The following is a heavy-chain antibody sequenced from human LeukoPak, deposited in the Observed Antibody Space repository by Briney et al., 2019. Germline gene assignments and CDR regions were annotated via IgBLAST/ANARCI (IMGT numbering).Heavy chain of an antibody. D-gene: IGHD3-22*01. V-gene: IGHV4-59*01. Sequence: SETLSLTCTVFGDSISSSYWSWIRQPPGKGLEWIGYMHHSGSINYNPSLKSRVTILIDTSKTHFSLNLRSVTAADTAVYYCARATYSSGYYEDYWGRGTLVTVSS. J-gene: IGHJ4*02. CDR3: ARATYSSGYYEDY. CDR1: GDSISSSY. CDR2: MHHSGSI.